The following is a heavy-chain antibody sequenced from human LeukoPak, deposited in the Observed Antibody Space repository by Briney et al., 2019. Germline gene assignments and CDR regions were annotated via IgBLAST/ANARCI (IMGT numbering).Heavy chain of an antibody. J-gene: IGHJ4*02. D-gene: IGHD5-24*01. CDR3: ARARGRVGSNRHFDY. CDR2: IDPGNGDT. CDR1: GYTFTSDY. V-gene: IGHV1-46*01. Sequence: ASVKVSCKASGYTFTSDYIHWVRQAPGQGLEWMGIIDPGNGDTSYERKFQGRVTMTRDTSASTAYMELSSLTSEDTAVFYCARARGRVGSNRHFDYWGQGTLVTVSS.